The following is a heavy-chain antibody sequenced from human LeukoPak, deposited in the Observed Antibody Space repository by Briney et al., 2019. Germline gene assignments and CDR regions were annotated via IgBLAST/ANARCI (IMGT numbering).Heavy chain of an antibody. CDR3: AKDYSWGWDY. D-gene: IGHD1-26*01. V-gene: IGHV3-30*02. Sequence: GGSLRLSCVASGFTFSWNGMHWVRQAPGKGLEWVAFVKPGGNSKYYPDSVRGRFTISKDNSKKTLYLQMENLRAEDTAVYYCAKDYSWGWDYWGQGSLVIVSS. CDR2: VKPGGNSK. CDR1: GFTFSWNG. J-gene: IGHJ4*02.